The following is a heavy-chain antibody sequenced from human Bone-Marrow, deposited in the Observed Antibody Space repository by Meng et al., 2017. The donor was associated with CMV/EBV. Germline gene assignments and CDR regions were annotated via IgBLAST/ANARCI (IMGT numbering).Heavy chain of an antibody. D-gene: IGHD2-2*01. CDR2: INHSGST. J-gene: IGHJ6*02. CDR3: ARRRGRLYQLSH. V-gene: IGHV4-34*01. CDR1: GGSFSGYY. Sequence: SETLSLTCAVYGGSFSGYYWSWIRQPPGKGLEWIGEINHSGSTNYNPSLKSRVTISVDTSKNQFSLKLSSVTAADTAVYYCARRRGRLYQLSHWGQGTTVTVSS.